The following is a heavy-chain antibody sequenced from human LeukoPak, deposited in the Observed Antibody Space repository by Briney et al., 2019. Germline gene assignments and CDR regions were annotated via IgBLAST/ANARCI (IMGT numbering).Heavy chain of an antibody. CDR2: VSPNNGGT. J-gene: IGHJ3*01. Sequence: ASVKVSCKASGYTFTAYYIHWVRQAPGQRLEWMGWVSPNNGGTNYAQKFQGRVTMTRDTSISTAYMELSRLRSDDTAVYYCARAGRVRYFDWSSWGQGTMVTVSS. V-gene: IGHV1-2*02. D-gene: IGHD3-9*01. CDR3: ARAGRVRYFDWSS. CDR1: GYTFTAYY.